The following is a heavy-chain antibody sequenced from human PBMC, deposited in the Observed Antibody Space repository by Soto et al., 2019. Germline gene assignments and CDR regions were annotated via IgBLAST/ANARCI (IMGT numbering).Heavy chain of an antibody. CDR2: IYYTGSTT. CDR3: VKHSGYSSSWGEFDP. V-gene: IGHV4-39*01. Sequence: AETLSLTCNVSGGSIGRSSYYWVWHGLSPGKGLEWIGSIYYTGSTTYYNPSLKSRVTISVARAKNQFSLKLTSVPAADTAMYYCVKHSGYSSSWGEFDPWGQGTLVTVSS. CDR1: GGSIGRSSYY. D-gene: IGHD5-18*01. J-gene: IGHJ5*02.